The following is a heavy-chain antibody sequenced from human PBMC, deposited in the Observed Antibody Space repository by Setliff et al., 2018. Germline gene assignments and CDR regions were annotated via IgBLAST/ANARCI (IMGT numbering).Heavy chain of an antibody. J-gene: IGHJ6*03. Sequence: SVKVSCKASGGTFRSYGISWVRQAPGQGLEWMGGTIPSFGSTNYAQKFRDRVTIITDESTSTAYMELSSLRTEDTAVYYCAREGVDTRSSTDYRYYMDVWGKGTTVTAP. CDR2: TIPSFGST. D-gene: IGHD5-18*01. V-gene: IGHV1-69*05. CDR1: GGTFRSYG. CDR3: AREGVDTRSSTDYRYYMDV.